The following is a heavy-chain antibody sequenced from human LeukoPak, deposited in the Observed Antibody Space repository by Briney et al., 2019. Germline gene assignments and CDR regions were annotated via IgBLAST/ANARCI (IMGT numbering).Heavy chain of an antibody. CDR1: GYTFTSYD. CDR3: AKIIWFGESNWFDP. D-gene: IGHD3-10*01. J-gene: IGHJ5*02. CDR2: MNPNSGNT. V-gene: IGHV1-8*01. Sequence: ASVKVSCKASGYTFTSYDINWVRQAPGQGLEWMGWMNPNSGNTGYAQKFQGRVTMTRNTSISTAYMELSSLRSEDTAVYYCAKIIWFGESNWFDPWGQGTLVTVSS.